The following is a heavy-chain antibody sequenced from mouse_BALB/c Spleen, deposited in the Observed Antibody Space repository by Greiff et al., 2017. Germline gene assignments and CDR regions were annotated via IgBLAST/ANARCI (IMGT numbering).Heavy chain of an antibody. CDR2: INPGSGGT. V-gene: IGHV1-54*03. CDR1: GYAFTNYL. D-gene: IGHD1-2*01. CDR3: ARRELRLHAWFAY. Sequence: QVQLKQSGAELVRPGTSVKVSCKASGYAFTNYLIEWVKQRPGQGLEWIGVINPGSGGTNYNEKFKGKATLTADKSSSTAYMQLSSLTSDDSAVYFCARRELRLHAWFAYWGQGTLVTVSA. J-gene: IGHJ3*01.